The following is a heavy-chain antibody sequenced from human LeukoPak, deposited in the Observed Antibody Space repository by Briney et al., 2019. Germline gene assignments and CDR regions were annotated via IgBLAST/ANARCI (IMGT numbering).Heavy chain of an antibody. Sequence: SQTLSLTCAISGDSVSSNSAAWNWIRQSPSRGLEWLGRTYYRSKWYNDYAVSVKSRITINPDTSKNQFSLQLNSVTPEDTAVYYCAREGDIVVVVAAKGLYAFNIWGQGTMVTVSS. D-gene: IGHD2-15*01. CDR1: GDSVSSNSAA. J-gene: IGHJ3*02. CDR3: AREGDIVVVVAAKGLYAFNI. V-gene: IGHV6-1*01. CDR2: TYYRSKWYN.